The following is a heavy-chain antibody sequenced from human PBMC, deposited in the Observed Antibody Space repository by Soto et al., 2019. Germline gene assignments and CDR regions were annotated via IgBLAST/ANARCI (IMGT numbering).Heavy chain of an antibody. D-gene: IGHD6-13*01. CDR3: ARAPGGPGIAEY. J-gene: IGHJ4*02. V-gene: IGHV1-3*01. CDR2: INAGNGNT. CDR1: GYTFTSYA. Sequence: ASVKVSCKASGYTFTSYAMHWVRQAPGQRLELMGWINAGNGNTKYSQKFQGRVTITRDTSASTAYMELSSLRSEDTAVYYCARAPGGPGIAEYWGQGTLVTVSS.